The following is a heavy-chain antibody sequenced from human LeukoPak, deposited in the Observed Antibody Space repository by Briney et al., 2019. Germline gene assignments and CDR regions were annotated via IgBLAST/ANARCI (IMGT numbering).Heavy chain of an antibody. J-gene: IGHJ4*02. CDR3: ASAGRYQRGYSGYDTFDY. D-gene: IGHD5-12*01. V-gene: IGHV3-11*01. CDR2: ISSSGSTI. Sequence: GGSLRLSCAASGFPFSTYAMSWIRQAPGKGLEWVSYISSSGSTIYYADSVKGRFTISRDNAKNSLYLQMNSLRAEDTAVYYCASAGRYQRGYSGYDTFDYWGQGTLVTVSS. CDR1: GFPFSTYA.